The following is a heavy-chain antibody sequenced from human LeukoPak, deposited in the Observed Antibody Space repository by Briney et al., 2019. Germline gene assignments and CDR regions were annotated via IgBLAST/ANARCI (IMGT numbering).Heavy chain of an antibody. CDR1: GYTFTSYG. Sequence: GASVKVSCKASGYTFTSYGISGVRQAPGQGLEWMGWISAYNGNTNYAQKLQGRVTMTTDTSTSTAYMELRSLRSDDTAVYYCASRAYSRDYYYYYYMDVWGKGTTVTVSS. D-gene: IGHD4-11*01. J-gene: IGHJ6*03. V-gene: IGHV1-18*01. CDR2: ISAYNGNT. CDR3: ASRAYSRDYYYYYYMDV.